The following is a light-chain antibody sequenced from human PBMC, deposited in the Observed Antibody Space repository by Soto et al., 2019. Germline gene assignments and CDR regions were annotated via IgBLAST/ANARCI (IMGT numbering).Light chain of an antibody. CDR1: QTVSSN. CDR2: GAS. CDR3: QQYGSTPLT. V-gene: IGKV3-20*01. J-gene: IGKJ4*02. Sequence: EVAMTQCPAILSLSPGESATLSCRASQTVSSNLAWYQQKPGQAPRLLIYGASSRATGIPDRFSGSGSAADFTLTISRLEPEDFAVYYCQQYGSTPLTFGEGTKVDIK.